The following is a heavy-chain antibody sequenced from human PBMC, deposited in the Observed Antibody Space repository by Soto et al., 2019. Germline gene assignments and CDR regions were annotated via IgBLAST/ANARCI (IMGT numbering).Heavy chain of an antibody. D-gene: IGHD2-15*01. V-gene: IGHV3-11*06. J-gene: IGHJ5*02. Sequence: GSVRLSCEGSGFTFGDSYMSWIRQAPGKGLEWLSYISPGSRYPAYADSVKGRFTISRDNAKRSLYLQMMSLTAEDTAIYYCVRGGGGGLFDPWGQGTMVNVSS. CDR1: GFTFGDSY. CDR3: VRGGGGGLFDP. CDR2: ISPGSRYP.